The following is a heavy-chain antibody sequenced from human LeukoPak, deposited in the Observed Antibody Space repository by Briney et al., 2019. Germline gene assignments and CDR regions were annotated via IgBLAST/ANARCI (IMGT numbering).Heavy chain of an antibody. V-gene: IGHV3-53*01. CDR2: IHSDGNT. D-gene: IGHD5/OR15-5a*01. Sequence: GGSLRLSCAASGFTVSNNFMYWVRQAPGKGLEWVSVIHSDGNTLYADSVEGRFTISRDNFKNTVYLQMSSLRAEDTAVYYCAREDNRGVYDDGFDIWGQGTMVTVSS. CDR3: AREDNRGVYDDGFDI. J-gene: IGHJ3*02. CDR1: GFTVSNNF.